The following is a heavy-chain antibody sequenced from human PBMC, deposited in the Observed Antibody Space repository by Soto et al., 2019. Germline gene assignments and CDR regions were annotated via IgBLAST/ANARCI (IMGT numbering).Heavy chain of an antibody. V-gene: IGHV3-23*01. CDR2: ISVSGAAT. Sequence: PVGSLRLSCVVSGFRFNEYAMTWVRQGPGKRLEWVSAISVSGAATYSAASVKGRLTISRDNSKNTLYLHMNNLRAEDTAIYYCAKARLYFDSYDVLDGWGQGTL. CDR3: AKARLYFDSYDVLDG. CDR1: GFRFNEYA. J-gene: IGHJ3*01. D-gene: IGHD3-9*01.